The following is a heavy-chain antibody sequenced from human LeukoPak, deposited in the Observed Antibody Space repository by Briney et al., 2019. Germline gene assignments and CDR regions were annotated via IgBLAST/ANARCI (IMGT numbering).Heavy chain of an antibody. CDR2: ISDSGV. Sequence: PGGSLRLSCAASGFTFSRYAMTWVRQAPRRGVEWVSTISDSGVYTDSVKGRFTISRDNSKNTLYLQMNSLRAEDTAEYYCAKGADYGSGRVDYWGQGTLVTVSS. J-gene: IGHJ4*02. D-gene: IGHD6-19*01. CDR3: AKGADYGSGRVDY. V-gene: IGHV3-23*01. CDR1: GFTFSRYA.